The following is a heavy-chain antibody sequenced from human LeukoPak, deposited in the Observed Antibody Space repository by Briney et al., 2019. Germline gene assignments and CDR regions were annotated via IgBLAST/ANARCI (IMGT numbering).Heavy chain of an antibody. D-gene: IGHD4-23*01. V-gene: IGHV4-34*01. CDR1: GGSFSGYY. Sequence: PSETLSLTCAVYGGSFSGYYWSWIRQPPGKGLEWIGEINHSGSTNYNPSLKSRVTISVGTSKNQFSLKLSSVTAADTAVYYCARVSRWTDYWGQGTLVTVSS. J-gene: IGHJ4*02. CDR2: INHSGST. CDR3: ARVSRWTDY.